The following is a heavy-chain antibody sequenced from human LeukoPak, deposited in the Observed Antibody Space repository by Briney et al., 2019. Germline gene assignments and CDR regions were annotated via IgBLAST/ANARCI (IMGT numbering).Heavy chain of an antibody. V-gene: IGHV4-59*08. CDR2: IYYSGST. CDR3: ARHPGASSRSAFDI. Sequence: PSETLSLTCTVSGGSISSYYWSWIRQPPGKGLEWIGYIYYSGSTNYNPSLKSRVTISVDTSKNQFSLKLSSVTAADTAVYYCARHPGASSRSAFDIWGQGTMVTVSS. D-gene: IGHD1-14*01. CDR1: GGSISSYY. J-gene: IGHJ3*02.